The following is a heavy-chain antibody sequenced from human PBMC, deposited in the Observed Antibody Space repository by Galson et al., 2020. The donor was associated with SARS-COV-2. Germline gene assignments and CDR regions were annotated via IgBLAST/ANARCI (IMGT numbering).Heavy chain of an antibody. D-gene: IGHD6-13*01. J-gene: IGHJ5*02. CDR3: ARERPGTPAVPGGS. CDR1: GFSFSDSY. CDR2: ISSVSSYT. Sequence: GESLKISCTASGFSFSDSYMSWIRQTPGKGLEWIAYISSVSSYTNYADSVQGRFTISRDNAKRLVFLQMNSLRVDDTAIYYCARERPGTPAVPGGSWGPGTLVTVSS. V-gene: IGHV3-11*05.